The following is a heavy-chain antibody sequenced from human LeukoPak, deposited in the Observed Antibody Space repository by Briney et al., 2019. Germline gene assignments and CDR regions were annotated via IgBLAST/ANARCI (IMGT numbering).Heavy chain of an antibody. D-gene: IGHD6-19*01. CDR3: ATTSVAGGGRGAFDI. CDR1: GFTFSIYT. Sequence: GGSLRLSCAASGFTFSIYTMTWVRQAPGKGLEWVSRIRGNGGSTGYADSVKGRFTISRDNSKNTLYLQMNSLRAEDTAVYYCATTSVAGGGRGAFDIWGQGTMVTVSS. V-gene: IGHV3-23*01. J-gene: IGHJ3*02. CDR2: IRGNGGST.